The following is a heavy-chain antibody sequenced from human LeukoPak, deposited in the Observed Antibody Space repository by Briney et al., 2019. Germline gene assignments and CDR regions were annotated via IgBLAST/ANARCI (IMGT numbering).Heavy chain of an antibody. D-gene: IGHD6-6*01. CDR1: GFTFSSYG. Sequence: GGSLRLSCAASGFTFSSYGMHWVRQAPGKGLEWVAFIRYDGSNKYYADSVKGRFTISRDNSKNTLYLQMNSLRAEDTAVYYCAKDHPYSSYGDWFDPWGQGTLVTVSS. CDR3: AKDHPYSSYGDWFDP. CDR2: IRYDGSNK. V-gene: IGHV3-30*02. J-gene: IGHJ5*02.